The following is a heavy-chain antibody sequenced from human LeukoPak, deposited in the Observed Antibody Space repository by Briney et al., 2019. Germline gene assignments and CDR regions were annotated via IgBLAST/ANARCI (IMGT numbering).Heavy chain of an antibody. J-gene: IGHJ3*02. CDR3: ARDRAMVRGVLDEDAFDI. D-gene: IGHD3-10*01. CDR1: GYTFTGYY. Sequence: ASVKVSCKASGYTFTGYYMHWVRQAPGQGLEWMGWINPNSGGTNYAQKFQGRVTMTRDTSISIAYMELSRLRSDDTAVYYCARDRAMVRGVLDEDAFDIWGQGTMVTVSS. CDR2: INPNSGGT. V-gene: IGHV1-2*02.